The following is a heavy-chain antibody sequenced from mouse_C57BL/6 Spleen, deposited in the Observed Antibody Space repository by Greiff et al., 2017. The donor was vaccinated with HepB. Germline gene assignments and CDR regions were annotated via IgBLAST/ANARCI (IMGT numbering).Heavy chain of an antibody. CDR1: GFTFSSYA. CDR2: ISDGGSYT. CDR3: ARDQIGYAMDY. Sequence: EVQGVESGGGLVKPGGSLKLSCAASGFTFSSYAMSWVRQTPEKRLEWVATISDGGSYTYYPDNVKGRFTISRDNAKNNLYLQMSHLKSEDTAMYYCARDQIGYAMDYWGQGTSVTVSS. J-gene: IGHJ4*01. V-gene: IGHV5-4*01.